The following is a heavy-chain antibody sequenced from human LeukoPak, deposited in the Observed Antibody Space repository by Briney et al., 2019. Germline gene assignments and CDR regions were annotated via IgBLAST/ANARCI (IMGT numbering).Heavy chain of an antibody. J-gene: IGHJ6*03. D-gene: IGHD5/OR15-5a*01. CDR2: ISTYNQNT. V-gene: IGHV1-18*01. Sequence: GASVKVSCKASGYIFSNYGITWVPHVPGQGLEWMGWISTYNQNTNYAQKFHDRVTMTTDTSISTAYMELRGLRPDDTAVHFCAKSVAALQQYYHMDVWGTGITVTVSS. CDR1: GYIFSNYG. CDR3: AKSVAALQQYYHMDV.